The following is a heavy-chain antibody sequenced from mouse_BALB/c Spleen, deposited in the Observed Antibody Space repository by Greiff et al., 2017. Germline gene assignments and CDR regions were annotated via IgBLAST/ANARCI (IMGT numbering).Heavy chain of an antibody. J-gene: IGHJ2*01. CDR3: ASWIYDGYYERNY. CDR2: INPSSGYT. Sequence: QVQLQQSAAELARPGASVKMSCKASGYTFTSYTMHWVKQRPGQGLEWIGYINPSSGYTEYNQKFKDKTTLTADKSSSTAYMQLSSLTSEDSAVYYCASWIYDGYYERNYWGQGTTLTVSS. D-gene: IGHD2-3*01. V-gene: IGHV1-4*02. CDR1: GYTFTSYT.